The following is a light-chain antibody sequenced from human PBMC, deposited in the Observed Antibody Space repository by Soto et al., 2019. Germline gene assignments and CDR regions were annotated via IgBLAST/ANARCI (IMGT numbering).Light chain of an antibody. V-gene: IGKV3-15*01. CDR2: GAS. Sequence: EVELTQSPDILSVSPGETATLSCRASQSVRSNLAWYQQKPGQAPRLLIYGASTRATGIPARFSGSGSGREFTRTISSLQSEDFGLYCCQQYNIWPPLTFGGGTKVEIK. J-gene: IGKJ4*01. CDR1: QSVRSN. CDR3: QQYNIWPPLT.